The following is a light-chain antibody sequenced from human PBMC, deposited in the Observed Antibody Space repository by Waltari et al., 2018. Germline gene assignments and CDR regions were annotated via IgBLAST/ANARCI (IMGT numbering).Light chain of an antibody. CDR1: QGISSY. Sequence: IQMSQSPYSLSASVGDRVTLTCLASQGISSYLNWYQQKPGKAPKLLIYYANSLASGVPSRFSGSGSGTEFTLTISSLQPEDFATYYCQQGNSNPYSFGQGTKVEIK. CDR2: YAN. J-gene: IGKJ2*03. V-gene: IGKV1-13*02. CDR3: QQGNSNPYS.